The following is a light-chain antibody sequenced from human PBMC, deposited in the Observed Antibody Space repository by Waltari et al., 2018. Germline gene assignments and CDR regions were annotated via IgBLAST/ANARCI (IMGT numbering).Light chain of an antibody. J-gene: IGLJ2*01. V-gene: IGLV2-23*01. CDR1: SSDVGSYNL. Sequence: QSALTQPASVSGSPGQSITISCPGTSSDVGSYNLVSWYQQHPGKAPKLMIYEGSKRPSGVSNRFSGSKSGNTASLTISGLQAEDEADYYCCSYAGSVVFGGGTKLTVL. CDR3: CSYAGSVV. CDR2: EGS.